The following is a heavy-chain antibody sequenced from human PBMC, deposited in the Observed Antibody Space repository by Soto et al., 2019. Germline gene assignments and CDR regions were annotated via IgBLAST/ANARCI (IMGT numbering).Heavy chain of an antibody. V-gene: IGHV3-23*01. CDR3: AKDPHSIVLISEPWFDP. J-gene: IGHJ5*02. D-gene: IGHD2-8*01. CDR2: ISGGGGST. Sequence: PWGSLLVSCASSVFTFSNYAMSWVRRAPGKGPEWVSSISGGGGSTSYADSVKGRFTISRDNSKNTLFLQMKSLRAEDTAVYSCAKDPHSIVLISEPWFDPWGQGVPVTVSS. CDR1: VFTFSNYA.